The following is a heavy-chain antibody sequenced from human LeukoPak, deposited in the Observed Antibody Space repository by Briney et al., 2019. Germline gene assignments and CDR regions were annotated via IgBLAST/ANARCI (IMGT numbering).Heavy chain of an antibody. CDR1: GGTFSSYT. J-gene: IGHJ6*02. Sequence: SVKVSCKASGGTFSSYTISWVRQAPGQGLEWMGRIIPILGIANYAQKFQGRVTITADKSTSTAYMELSSLRSEDTAVYYCAKDALVHDSSGYLATAGRGRSFHAPYYYYGMDVWGQGTTVTVSS. V-gene: IGHV1-69*04. D-gene: IGHD3-22*01. CDR3: AKDALVHDSSGYLATAGRGRSFHAPYYYYGMDV. CDR2: IIPILGIA.